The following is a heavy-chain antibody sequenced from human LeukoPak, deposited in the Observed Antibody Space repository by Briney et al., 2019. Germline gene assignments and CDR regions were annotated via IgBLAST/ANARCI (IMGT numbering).Heavy chain of an antibody. CDR2: IIPILGIA. V-gene: IGHV1-69*04. J-gene: IGHJ3*02. Sequence: SVKVSCKASGGTFSSYAISWVRQAPGQGLEWMGRIIPILGIANYAQKFQGRVTITADTSTSTAYMELRSLRSDDTAVYYCARDLAPGAFDIWGQGTMVTVSS. CDR3: ARDLAPGAFDI. CDR1: GGTFSSYA.